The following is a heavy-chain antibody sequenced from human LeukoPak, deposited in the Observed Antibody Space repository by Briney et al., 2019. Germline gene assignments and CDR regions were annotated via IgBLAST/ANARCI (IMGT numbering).Heavy chain of an antibody. CDR2: LYYGVNT. Sequence: SETLSLTCIVSGDSVTTTNFYWGWIRQAPGKGLERIGSLYYGVNTYYRPSLKSRVTISVDTSLNQFSLILTSVTAADTGMYYCARLRVQQLASSYYMDVWGKGTTVTVSS. D-gene: IGHD6-13*01. V-gene: IGHV4-39*01. CDR3: ARLRVQQLASSYYMDV. CDR1: GDSVTTTNFY. J-gene: IGHJ6*03.